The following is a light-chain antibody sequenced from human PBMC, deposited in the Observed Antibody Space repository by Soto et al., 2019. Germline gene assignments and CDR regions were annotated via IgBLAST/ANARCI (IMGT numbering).Light chain of an antibody. CDR3: SSYVSGNTVL. CDR2: EVT. CDR1: SSDIGAYDS. J-gene: IGLJ2*01. V-gene: IGLV2-14*01. Sequence: QSALTQPASVSGSPGQSITISCTGTSSDIGAYDSVCWYQQHPGKVPKLFIYEVTNRPSGVSNRFSGSKSGNTAYLTISGLQAEDEADYYCSSYVSGNTVLFGGGTKVTVL.